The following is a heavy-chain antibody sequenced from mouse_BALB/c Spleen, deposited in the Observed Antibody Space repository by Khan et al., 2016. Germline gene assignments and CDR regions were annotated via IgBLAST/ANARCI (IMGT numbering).Heavy chain of an antibody. D-gene: IGHD1-1*01. CDR3: NAIYYGSDVYFDY. Sequence: VQLQQSGAELVRSGASVKLSCTASVFNIKDYYMHWVKQRPEQGLEWIGWIDPENGDTEYAPKFQGKATMTADTSSNEAYLQFSSLTSEDSAVYYCNAIYYGSDVYFDYWGQGTTLTVSS. CDR1: VFNIKDYY. J-gene: IGHJ2*01. V-gene: IGHV14-4*02. CDR2: IDPENGDT.